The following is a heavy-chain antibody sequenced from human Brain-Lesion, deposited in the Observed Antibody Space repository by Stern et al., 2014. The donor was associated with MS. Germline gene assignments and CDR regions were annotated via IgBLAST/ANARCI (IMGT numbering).Heavy chain of an antibody. J-gene: IGHJ4*02. CDR3: ATYYYDSTGYNDF. CDR2: INPKSGGT. D-gene: IGHD3-22*01. V-gene: IGHV1-2*04. CDR1: GYTFTGYY. Sequence: VQPEESGAEVKKPGASVKVSCKASGYTFTGYYMHWVRQAPGQGLEWMGWINPKSGGTNYAQKFQGWVTMTRDTSINTAYMELSRLRSDDTAVYYCATYYYDSTGYNDFWGQGTLVTVSS.